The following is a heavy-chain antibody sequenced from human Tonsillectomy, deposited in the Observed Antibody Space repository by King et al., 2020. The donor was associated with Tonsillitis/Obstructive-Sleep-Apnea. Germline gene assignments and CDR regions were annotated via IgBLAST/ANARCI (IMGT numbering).Heavy chain of an antibody. Sequence: VQLVESGGGLVQPGGSLRLSCAASGFTFSSYAMSWVRQAPGKGLEWGSAISGRGGSTYYAESVKGRFTISRDNSKNTLYLQMNSLRAEDTAVYYSAKENDFWSGYTDYWGQGTLVTVSS. V-gene: IGHV3-23*04. CDR2: ISGRGGST. CDR1: GFTFSSYA. CDR3: AKENDFWSGYTDY. J-gene: IGHJ4*02. D-gene: IGHD3-3*01.